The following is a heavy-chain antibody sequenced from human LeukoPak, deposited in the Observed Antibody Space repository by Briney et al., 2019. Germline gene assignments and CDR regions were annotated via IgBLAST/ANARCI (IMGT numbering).Heavy chain of an antibody. CDR2: IYPGDSDT. CDR3: ARSGVYDSNGSVDY. J-gene: IGHJ4*02. CDR1: GYRFAGYW. Sequence: GESLKISCKGSGYRFAGYWIGWVRQMPGKGLEWMGIIYPGDSDTRYSPSFQGQVTISVDKSISTAYVQWSSLKASDTAMYYRARSGVYDSNGSVDYWGQGTLVTVSS. D-gene: IGHD3-22*01. V-gene: IGHV5-51*06.